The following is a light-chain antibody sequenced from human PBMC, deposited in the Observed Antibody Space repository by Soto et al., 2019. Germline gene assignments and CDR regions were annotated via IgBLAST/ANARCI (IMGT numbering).Light chain of an antibody. V-gene: IGKV3-15*01. CDR2: GAS. J-gene: IGKJ3*01. CDR3: QQYNNWPLT. CDR1: QSVSSN. Sequence: EIVMTQSAATLSVSPGERATLSCRASQSVSSNLAWYQQKPGQAPRLLIYGASTRATGIPARFSGSGSGTEFTLTISSLQSEDSAVYYCQQYNNWPLTFGPGTKVDIE.